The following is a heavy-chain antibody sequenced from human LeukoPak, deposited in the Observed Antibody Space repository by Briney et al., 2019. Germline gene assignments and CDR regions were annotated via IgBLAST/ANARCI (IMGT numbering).Heavy chain of an antibody. CDR2: MNPNSGNT. D-gene: IGHD3-9*01. CDR3: ARATPVRYFDPTAHAFDI. CDR1: GYTFTSYD. V-gene: IGHV1-8*01. J-gene: IGHJ3*02. Sequence: GASVKVSCKASGYTFTSYDINWVRQATGQGLEWMGWMNPNSGNTDYAQKFQGRVTMTRNTSISTAYMELSSLRSEDTAEYYCARATPVRYFDPTAHAFDIWGQGTMVTVSS.